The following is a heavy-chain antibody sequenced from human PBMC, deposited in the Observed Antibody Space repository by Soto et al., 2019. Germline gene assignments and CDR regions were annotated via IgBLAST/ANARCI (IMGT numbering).Heavy chain of an antibody. CDR1: GGSISISSYY. V-gene: IGHV4-61*02. D-gene: IGHD5-18*01. Sequence: PSETLSLTCTVSGGSISISSYYWSWIRQPAGKGLEWIGRIYTSGTTTYNPSLKSRVTMSIDASTNQLSLKLRSVTAADTAVHYCARAGSRYGSLDPWGQGTRVTVSS. CDR2: IYTSGTT. J-gene: IGHJ5*02. CDR3: ARAGSRYGSLDP.